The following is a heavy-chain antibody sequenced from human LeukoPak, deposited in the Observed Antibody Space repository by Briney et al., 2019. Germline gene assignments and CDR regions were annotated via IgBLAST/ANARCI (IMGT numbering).Heavy chain of an antibody. Sequence: ASVKVSCKGSGYSFTSYRIGWVRQMPGKGLEWMGIIYPGDSDTRYSPSFQGQVTISADKSISTAYLQWSSLKASDTAMYYCAKGDTIRDWFDPWGQGTLVTVSS. D-gene: IGHD3-3*01. CDR1: GYSFTSYR. J-gene: IGHJ5*02. V-gene: IGHV5-51*01. CDR3: AKGDTIRDWFDP. CDR2: IYPGDSDT.